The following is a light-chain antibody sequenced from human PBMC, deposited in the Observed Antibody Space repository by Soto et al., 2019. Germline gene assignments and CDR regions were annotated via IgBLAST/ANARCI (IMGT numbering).Light chain of an antibody. V-gene: IGKV1-5*01. CDR3: QHYNSYSS. CDR1: QSISSW. CDR2: GAS. J-gene: IGKJ3*01. Sequence: DIQMTQSPPTLSASVGDRVTITCRASQSISSWLAWYQQKPGKAPKLLIHGASSLQSGVPSRFSGSGSGTEFTLTISSLQPDDFATYYCQHYNSYSSFGPGTKVDIK.